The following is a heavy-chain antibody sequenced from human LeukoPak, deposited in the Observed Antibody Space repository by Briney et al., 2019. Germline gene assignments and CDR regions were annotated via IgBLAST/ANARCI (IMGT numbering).Heavy chain of an antibody. J-gene: IGHJ5*02. CDR2: IYPGDSDT. CDR3: ARRTGVLLWFGEGDWFDP. V-gene: IGHV5-51*01. Sequence: VESLKISCKGSGYSFTSYWIGWVRQMPGKGLEWLGIIYPGDSDTRYSPSFQGQVTISADKSISTAYLQWSSLKASDTAMYYCARRTGVLLWFGEGDWFDPWGQGTLVTVSS. CDR1: GYSFTSYW. D-gene: IGHD3-10*01.